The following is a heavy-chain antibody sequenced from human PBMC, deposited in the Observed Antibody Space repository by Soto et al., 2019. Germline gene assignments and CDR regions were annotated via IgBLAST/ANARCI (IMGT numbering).Heavy chain of an antibody. CDR1: GFPFNDYE. D-gene: IGHD3-16*01. CDR2: ISSTGTSI. J-gene: IGHJ4*02. V-gene: IGHV3-48*03. Sequence: SLRLSCAASGFPFNDYEMNWVRQAPGKGLEWLSYISSTGTSIYYADSVKGRFTIFRDDAEKSVYPQLNSLRPEDTAVYYCAGDLTYYDDTTTFRWGQGTLVTVSS. CDR3: AGDLTYYDDTTTFR.